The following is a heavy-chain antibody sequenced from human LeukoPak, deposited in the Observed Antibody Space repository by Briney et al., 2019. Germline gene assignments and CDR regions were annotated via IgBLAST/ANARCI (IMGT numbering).Heavy chain of an antibody. J-gene: IGHJ4*02. CDR1: GGSISSYY. D-gene: IGHD5-18*01. CDR3: ARTVDTAMVHFDY. Sequence: SETLSLTCTVSGGSISSYYWSWIRQPPGKGLEWIGYIYYSGSTNYNPSLKSRVTISVDTSKNQFSLKLSSVTAADTAVYYCARTVDTAMVHFDYWGQGALVTVSS. V-gene: IGHV4-59*01. CDR2: IYYSGST.